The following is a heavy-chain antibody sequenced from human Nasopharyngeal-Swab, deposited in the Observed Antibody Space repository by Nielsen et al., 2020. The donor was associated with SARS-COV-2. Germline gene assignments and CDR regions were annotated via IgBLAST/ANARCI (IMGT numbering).Heavy chain of an antibody. V-gene: IGHV5-51*01. CDR2: IYPGDSET. J-gene: IGHJ6*03. CDR1: GYRFPSYW. CDR3: ARGGQPFYYYYMDV. D-gene: IGHD3-16*01. Sequence: GESLKISCKGSGYRFPSYWNGGLRQMPGKGLEWMGIIYPGDSETRYSPSFQGQVTISADQSINTAYLQWSSLKASDTAMYFCARGGQPFYYYYMDVWGKGTTVTVSS.